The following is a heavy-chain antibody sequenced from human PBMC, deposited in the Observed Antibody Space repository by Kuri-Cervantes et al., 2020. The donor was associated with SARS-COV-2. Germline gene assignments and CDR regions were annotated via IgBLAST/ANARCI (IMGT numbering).Heavy chain of an antibody. J-gene: IGHJ6*02. CDR3: AKGPHYDFWSGYYTTGLFDYYGMDV. V-gene: IGHV3-7*03. Sequence: GGSLRLSCAASGFTFSSYWMSWVRQAPGKGLEWVANIKQDGSEKYYVDSVKGRFTISRDNAKNSLYLQMNSRRAEDTAVYYCAKGPHYDFWSGYYTTGLFDYYGMDVWGQGTTVTVSS. CDR2: IKQDGSEK. CDR1: GFTFSSYW. D-gene: IGHD3-3*01.